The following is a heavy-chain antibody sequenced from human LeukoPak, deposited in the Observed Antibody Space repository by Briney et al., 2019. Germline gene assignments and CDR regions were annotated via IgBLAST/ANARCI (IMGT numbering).Heavy chain of an antibody. V-gene: IGHV4-31*03. CDR2: ISYSGST. CDR1: GGSISSGVFY. Sequence: PSETLSLTCTVSGGSISSGVFYWSWVRQHPGKGLSRIGHISYSGSTHYPSSLRSRLTISVDTSKNHMSLTLSSVTSADTAVYFCARSPGRSCNGTDCSYYWGQGALVTVTS. D-gene: IGHD2-8*02. CDR3: ARSPGRSCNGTDCSYY. J-gene: IGHJ4*02.